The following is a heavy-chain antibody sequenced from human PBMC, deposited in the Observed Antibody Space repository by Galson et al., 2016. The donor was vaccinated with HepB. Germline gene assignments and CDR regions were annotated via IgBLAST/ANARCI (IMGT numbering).Heavy chain of an antibody. Sequence: SVKVSCKASGYTFTGYYIHCVRQAPGQGLEWMAWINPKSGGTKYAQKFQGRVTMTRDTPISTADMELSRLRSDDTAVYYCARSVGYDYGMDVWGQGTMVTVSS. J-gene: IGHJ6*02. CDR3: ARSVGYDYGMDV. CDR1: GYTFTGYY. CDR2: INPKSGGT. V-gene: IGHV1-2*02. D-gene: IGHD1-26*01.